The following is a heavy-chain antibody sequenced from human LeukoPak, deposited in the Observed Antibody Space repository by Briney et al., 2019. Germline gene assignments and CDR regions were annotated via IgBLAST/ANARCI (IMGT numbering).Heavy chain of an antibody. CDR3: ARDGGLVDY. CDR1: GYTFPTYV. V-gene: IGHV1-18*01. CDR2: ISAYNGNT. D-gene: IGHD3-16*01. Sequence: ASVKVSCKAPGYTFPTYVTTGLHRPPGKGLEWMGWISAYNGNTNYAQKLQGRVTMTTDTSTSTAYMELRSLRSDDTAVYCCARDGGLVDYWGQGTLVTVSS. J-gene: IGHJ4*02.